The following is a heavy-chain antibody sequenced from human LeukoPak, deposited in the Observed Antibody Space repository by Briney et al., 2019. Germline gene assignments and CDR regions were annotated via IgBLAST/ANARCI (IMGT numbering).Heavy chain of an antibody. CDR3: AKDTKAVLATGNWFDP. J-gene: IGHJ5*02. CDR1: GFTFSSYG. CDR2: IRYDGGNK. Sequence: GGSLRLSCAAPGFTFSSYGMHWVRQAPGKGLEWVAFIRYDGGNKYYADSVKGRFTISRDNSKNTLYLQMNSLRAEDTAVYYCAKDTKAVLATGNWFDPWGQGTLVTVSS. V-gene: IGHV3-30*02. D-gene: IGHD2-21*01.